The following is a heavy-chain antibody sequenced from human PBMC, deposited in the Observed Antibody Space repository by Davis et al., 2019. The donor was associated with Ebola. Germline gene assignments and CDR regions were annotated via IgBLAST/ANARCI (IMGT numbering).Heavy chain of an antibody. V-gene: IGHV4-38-2*02. D-gene: IGHD1-7*01. Sequence: MPSETLSLTCTVSGYSISSVYYWGWIRQPPGKGLEWIGSIYHSGTTYYNPSLESRVSVSVTTSKNQFSLKLTSVTAADTAVYYCARAINWNYGGAGYFDVWGRGTLVTVSS. CDR1: GYSISSVYY. CDR2: IYHSGTT. CDR3: ARAINWNYGGAGYFDV. J-gene: IGHJ2*01.